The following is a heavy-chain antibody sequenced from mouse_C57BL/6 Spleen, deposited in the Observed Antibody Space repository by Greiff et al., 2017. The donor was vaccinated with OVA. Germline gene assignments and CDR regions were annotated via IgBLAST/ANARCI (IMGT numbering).Heavy chain of an antibody. V-gene: IGHV1-55*01. J-gene: IGHJ3*01. CDR2: IYPGSGST. CDR1: GHTFTSYW. Sequence: QVQLQQPGAELVKPGASVKMFCKASGHTFTSYWITRVKQRPGQGLEWIGDIYPGSGSTNYNEKFKSKATLTVDTSSSTAYMQLSSLTSEDSAVYYCARGGMGTCAYWGQGTLVTVSA. CDR3: ARGGMGTCAY. D-gene: IGHD3-3*01.